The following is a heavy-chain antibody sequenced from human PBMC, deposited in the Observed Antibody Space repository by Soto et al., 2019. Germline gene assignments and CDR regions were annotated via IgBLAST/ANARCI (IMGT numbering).Heavy chain of an antibody. D-gene: IGHD6-19*01. J-gene: IGHJ6*02. CDR3: ARDAKDFSSGWTYYYYYYGMDV. CDR2: IYHSGST. Sequence: SETLSLTCAVSGCSISSSNWWSWVRQPPGEGLEWIGKIYHSGSTNYNPSLKSRVTISVDKSKNQFSLKLSSVTAADTAVYYCARDAKDFSSGWTYYYYYYGMDVWGQGTTVTVSS. V-gene: IGHV4-4*02. CDR1: GCSISSSNW.